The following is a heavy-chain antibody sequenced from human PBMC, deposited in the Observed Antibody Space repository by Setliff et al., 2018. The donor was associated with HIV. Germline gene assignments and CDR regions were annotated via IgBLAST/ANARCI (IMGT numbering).Heavy chain of an antibody. J-gene: IGHJ5*02. D-gene: IGHD4-17*01. V-gene: IGHV4-38-2*01. CDR2: IYHSGST. CDR3: ARTWLHYGADIPRFDP. Sequence: SETLSLTCVVSGYSINSDFYWGWLRQPPGMGLESPGRGLEWIGHIYHSGSTYYNPSLNSRVTMSIDMSKDQFSLSLTSVTAADTAIYYCARTWLHYGADIPRFDPWGQGALVT. CDR1: GYSINSDFY.